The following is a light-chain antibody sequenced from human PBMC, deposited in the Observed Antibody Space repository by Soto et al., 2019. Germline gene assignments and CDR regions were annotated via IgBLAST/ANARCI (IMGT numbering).Light chain of an antibody. CDR3: QQYKVRPT. Sequence: ERVLTQSPATLSVSPGERATLSCRATLSLDTNLAWYQQKPGQAPRLLIYDASTRATGVPARFSGSGSDTEFILTIDSLQPEDSAVYHCQQYKVRPTFGQGTKVEVK. J-gene: IGKJ1*01. V-gene: IGKV3-15*01. CDR2: DAS. CDR1: LSLDTN.